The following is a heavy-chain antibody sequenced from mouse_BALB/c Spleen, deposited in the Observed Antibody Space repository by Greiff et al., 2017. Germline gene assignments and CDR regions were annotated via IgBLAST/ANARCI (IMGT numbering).Heavy chain of an antibody. CDR1: GYTFTDYV. CDR3: SRSADDGYLYAMDY. CDR2: IYPGSGST. V-gene: IGHV1-77*01. J-gene: IGHJ4*01. Sequence: QVQLQQSGPELVKPGASVKMSCKASGYTFTDYVISWVKQRPGQGLEWMGEIYPGSGSTYYNEKLKGMATLTADKSSNTAYMPLSSLTSEDSAVYFCSRSADDGYLYAMDYWGQGTSVTVSS. D-gene: IGHD2-3*01.